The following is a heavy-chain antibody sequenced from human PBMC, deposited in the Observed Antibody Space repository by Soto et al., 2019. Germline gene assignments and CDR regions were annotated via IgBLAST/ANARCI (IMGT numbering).Heavy chain of an antibody. V-gene: IGHV4-34*01. D-gene: IGHD2-21*02. J-gene: IGHJ3*02. CDR3: ASTHIVVVTDAFDI. CDR1: GGSFSDYY. CDR2: INHSAST. Sequence: SETLSLTCVVYGGSFSDYYWSWIRQPPGKGLEWIGEINHSASTNYNPSLKSRVTISVDTSKNHFSLKLSSVTAADTAVYYCASTHIVVVTDAFDIWGQGTMVTVSS.